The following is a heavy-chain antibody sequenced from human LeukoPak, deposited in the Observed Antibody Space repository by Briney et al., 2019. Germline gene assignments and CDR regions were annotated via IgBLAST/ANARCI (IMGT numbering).Heavy chain of an antibody. Sequence: SETLSLTCTVSGGSISSYYWSWIRQPAGKGLEWIGRIYTSGSTNYNPSLKSRVTISVDKSKNQFSLKLGSVTAADTAVYYCARDVHDSSGYYYPGIDYWGQGTLVTVSS. CDR1: GGSISSYY. CDR3: ARDVHDSSGYYYPGIDY. J-gene: IGHJ4*02. D-gene: IGHD3-22*01. V-gene: IGHV4-4*07. CDR2: IYTSGST.